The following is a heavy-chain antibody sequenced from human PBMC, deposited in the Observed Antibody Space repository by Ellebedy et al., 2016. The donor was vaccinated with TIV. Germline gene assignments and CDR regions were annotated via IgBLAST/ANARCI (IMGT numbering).Heavy chain of an antibody. Sequence: GESLKISCAASGFSFSNYDMSWVRQAPGKGLEWVSAISGPGTTIFYADSVKGRFTVSRDNSKSTLYLQMNSLRVEDTAMYYCVECHHGSCQYSSFESWGQGTMVTVSS. D-gene: IGHD2-15*01. CDR1: GFSFSNYD. CDR2: ISGPGTTI. J-gene: IGHJ4*02. V-gene: IGHV3-23*01. CDR3: VECHHGSCQYSSFES.